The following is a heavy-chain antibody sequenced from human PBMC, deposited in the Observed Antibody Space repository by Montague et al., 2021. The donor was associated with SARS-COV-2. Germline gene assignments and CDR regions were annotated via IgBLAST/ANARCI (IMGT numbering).Heavy chain of an antibody. D-gene: IGHD3-3*01. V-gene: IGHV4-59*01. CDR3: AIARGGTIFGVSGAYYGMDI. J-gene: IGHJ6*02. CDR1: GGSITNYY. CDR2: MYYSGST. Sequence: SETLSLTCTVSGGSITNYYWSWILQSPGKGLEWFAYMYYSGSTKYNPSLKSRATISVDASKNQFSLTLSSMTAADTAVYYCAIARGGTIFGVSGAYYGMDIWGQGTTVTVS.